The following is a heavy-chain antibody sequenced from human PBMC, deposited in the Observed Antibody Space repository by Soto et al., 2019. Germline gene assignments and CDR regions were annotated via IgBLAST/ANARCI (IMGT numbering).Heavy chain of an antibody. CDR1: GFSFSSYW. V-gene: IGHV3-7*01. D-gene: IGHD1-26*01. CDR2: IKQDGSEK. J-gene: IGHJ4*02. CDR3: ASWRGAMSLCDY. Sequence: PGWSLRLSCAASGFSFSSYWMSWVRQAPGKGLEWVANIKQDGSEKYYVDSVKGRFTISRHNAKNSIFLQMNSLRVEDTAVYYCASWRGAMSLCDYWGQGT.